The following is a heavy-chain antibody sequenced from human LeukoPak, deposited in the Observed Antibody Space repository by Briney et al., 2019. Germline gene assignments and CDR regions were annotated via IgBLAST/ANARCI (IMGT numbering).Heavy chain of an antibody. Sequence: GGSLRLSCAASGSTFSSYEMNWVRQAPGKGLEWVSYISSSGSTIYYADSVKGRFTISRDNAKNSLYLQMNSLRAEDTAVYYCARSIAVAGTDDYWGQGTLVTVSS. CDR3: ARSIAVAGTDDY. D-gene: IGHD6-19*01. V-gene: IGHV3-48*03. CDR1: GSTFSSYE. J-gene: IGHJ4*02. CDR2: ISSSGSTI.